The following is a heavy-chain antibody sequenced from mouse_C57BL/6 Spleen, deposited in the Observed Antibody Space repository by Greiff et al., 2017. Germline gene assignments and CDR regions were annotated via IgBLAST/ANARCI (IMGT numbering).Heavy chain of an antibody. D-gene: IGHD2-5*01. CDR2: ISSGGSYT. J-gene: IGHJ2*01. V-gene: IGHV5-6*01. CDR3: ARPMGYSNFDY. Sequence: EVQLVESGGDLVKPGGSLKLSCAASGFTFSSYGMSWVRQTPDKRLEWVATISSGGSYTYYPDSVKGRFTISRDNAKNTLYLQLSSLKSEDTAMYCCARPMGYSNFDYWGQGTTLTVSS. CDR1: GFTFSSYG.